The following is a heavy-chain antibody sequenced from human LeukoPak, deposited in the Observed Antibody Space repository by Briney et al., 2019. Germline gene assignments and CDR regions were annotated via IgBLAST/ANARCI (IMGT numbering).Heavy chain of an antibody. CDR3: AKDRAVVATIPLDY. Sequence: PGGTLRLSCAVSGFTFNSYAMSWVRQAPGKGLEWVSAISGTGVNTYYADSVKGRFTISRDNSKNTLYLQINSLRAEDTAVYYCAKDRAVVATIPLDYWGQGTLVTVSS. CDR1: GFTFNSYA. CDR2: ISGTGVNT. V-gene: IGHV3-23*01. J-gene: IGHJ4*02. D-gene: IGHD5-12*01.